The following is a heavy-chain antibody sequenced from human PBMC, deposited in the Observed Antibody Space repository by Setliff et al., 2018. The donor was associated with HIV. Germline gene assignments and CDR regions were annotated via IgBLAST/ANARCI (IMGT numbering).Heavy chain of an antibody. Sequence: PSETLSLTCAVSGDSISSSNWWNWVRQPPGKGLEWIGEIYHSGSTNYNPSLKSRVTISVDKSKNQFSLKLTSVTAADTAVYYCASAVGSSSWLRALDYWGQGTLVNVS. CDR2: IYHSGST. V-gene: IGHV4-4*02. CDR3: ASAVGSSSWLRALDY. D-gene: IGHD6-13*01. J-gene: IGHJ4*02. CDR1: GDSISSSNW.